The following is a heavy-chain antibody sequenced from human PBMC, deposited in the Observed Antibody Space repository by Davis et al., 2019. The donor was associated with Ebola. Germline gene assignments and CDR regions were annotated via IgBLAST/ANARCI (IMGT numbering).Heavy chain of an antibody. CDR1: GGSVSSGSYY. J-gene: IGHJ4*02. V-gene: IGHV4-61*01. CDR2: IHYSGST. Sequence: SETLSLTCTVSGGSVSSGSYYWSWIRQPPGKGLEWIGHIHYSGSTNYNPSLKSRVTISADTSKNQFSLKLSSVTAADTALYYCARQVLVSPYLDYWGQGTLVTVSS. D-gene: IGHD2-21*01. CDR3: ARQVLVSPYLDY.